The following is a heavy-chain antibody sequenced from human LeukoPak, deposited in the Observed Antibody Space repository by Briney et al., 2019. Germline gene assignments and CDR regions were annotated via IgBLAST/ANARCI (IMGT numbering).Heavy chain of an antibody. D-gene: IGHD4-17*01. Sequence: SETLSLTCAASGGSFSGYYWTWIRQPPGKGLEWIGEINHSGSANYNPSLKSRVTISLGTSKNQFSLKLSSVTAADTAVYYCARGQGTVTTHWGQGTLVTVSS. J-gene: IGHJ4*02. CDR1: GGSFSGYY. CDR3: ARGQGTVTTH. CDR2: INHSGSA. V-gene: IGHV4-34*01.